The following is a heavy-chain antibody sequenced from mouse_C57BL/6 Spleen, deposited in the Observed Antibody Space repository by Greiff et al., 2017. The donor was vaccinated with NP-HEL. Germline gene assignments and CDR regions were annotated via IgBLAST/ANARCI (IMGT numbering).Heavy chain of an antibody. J-gene: IGHJ2*01. V-gene: IGHV1-4*01. CDR3: ARSWVTGTFDY. CDR1: GYTFTSYT. D-gene: IGHD4-1*01. CDR2: INPSSGYT. Sequence: QVQLQQSGAELARPGASVKMSCKASGYTFTSYTMHWVKQRPGQGLEWIGYINPSSGYTKYNQKFKDKATLTADKSSSTAYMQLSSLTSEDSAVYYCARSWVTGTFDYWGQGTTLIVSS.